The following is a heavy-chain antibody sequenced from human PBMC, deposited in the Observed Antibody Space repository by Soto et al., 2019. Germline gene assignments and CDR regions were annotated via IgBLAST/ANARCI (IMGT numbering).Heavy chain of an antibody. V-gene: IGHV1-3*05. D-gene: IGHD2-2*01. CDR1: GYTFTSYA. CDR3: ARGSKIDCISTSCYESHYYYGMDV. J-gene: IGHJ6*02. Sequence: QVQLVQSGAEEKKPGASVKVSCKASGYTFTSYAMHWVRQAPGQRLEWMGWINAGNGNTKYSQKFQGRVTITRDTSASTAYMELSSLRSEDTAVYYCARGSKIDCISTSCYESHYYYGMDVWGQGTTVTVSS. CDR2: INAGNGNT.